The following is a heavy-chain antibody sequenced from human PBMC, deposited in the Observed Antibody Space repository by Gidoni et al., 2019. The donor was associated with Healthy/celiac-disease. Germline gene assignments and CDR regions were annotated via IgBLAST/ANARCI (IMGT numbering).Heavy chain of an antibody. V-gene: IGHV3-49*03. J-gene: IGHJ6*02. CDR3: QGDYGGLYGMDV. CDR1: GFTFGDYA. CDR2: IRSKAYGGTT. Sequence: EVQLVESGGGLVQPGRSLRLSCTASGFTFGDYAMSWFRQAPGKGLEWVGFIRSKAYGGTTEYAASVKGRFTISRDDSKSIAYLQMNSLKTEDTAVYYCQGDYGGLYGMDVWGQGTTVTVSS. D-gene: IGHD4-17*01.